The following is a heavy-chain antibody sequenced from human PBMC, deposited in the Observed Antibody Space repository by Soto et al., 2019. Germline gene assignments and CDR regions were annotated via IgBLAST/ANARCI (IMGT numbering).Heavy chain of an antibody. J-gene: IGHJ4*02. D-gene: IGHD1-26*01. CDR2: INPSGGST. CDR3: ATSIVGATYYFDY. V-gene: IGHV1-46*01. Sequence: QVQLVQSGAEVKKPGASVKVSCKASGYTFTSYYMHWVRQAPGQGLEWMGIINPSGGSTSYAQKSQGRVTMTRDTSTSTVYMELSSLRSEDTAVYYCATSIVGATYYFDYWGQGTLVTVSS. CDR1: GYTFTSYY.